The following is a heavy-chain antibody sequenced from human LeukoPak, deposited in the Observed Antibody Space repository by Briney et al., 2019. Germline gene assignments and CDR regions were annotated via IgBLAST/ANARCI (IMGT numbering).Heavy chain of an antibody. V-gene: IGHV3-30-3*01. CDR2: ISYDGSNK. Sequence: GRSLRLSCAASGFTFSSYAMHWVRQAPGKGLEWVAVISYDGSNKYYADSVKGRFTISRDNSKNTLYLQMNSLRAEDTAVYYCARVGVVGAAAGTRGTLDYWGQGTLVTVSS. CDR3: ARVGVVGAAAGTRGTLDY. D-gene: IGHD6-13*01. J-gene: IGHJ4*02. CDR1: GFTFSSYA.